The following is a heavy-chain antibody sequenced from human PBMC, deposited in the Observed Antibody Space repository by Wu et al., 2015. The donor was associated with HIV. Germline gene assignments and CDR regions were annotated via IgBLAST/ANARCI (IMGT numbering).Heavy chain of an antibody. Sequence: QVQLVQSGAEAKKPGSSVKVSCKASGGTFSSRAISWVRQAPGQGLEWMGRIIPIFDRVHYKQKFQGRVVITADEATSTVYMELSSLSSDDTAFYYCVGPYTGYAYDTFDVWGQGTLVTVSS. CDR2: IIPIFDRV. D-gene: IGHD5-12*01. V-gene: IGHV1-69*13. J-gene: IGHJ3*01. CDR3: VGPYTGYAYDTFDV. CDR1: GGTFSSRA.